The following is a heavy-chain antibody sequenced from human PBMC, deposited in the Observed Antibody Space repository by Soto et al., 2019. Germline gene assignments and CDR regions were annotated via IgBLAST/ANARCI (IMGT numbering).Heavy chain of an antibody. CDR2: IYSGGST. D-gene: IGHD3-10*01. CDR3: AREPHFLGSGSGYYYMYV. J-gene: IGHJ6*03. V-gene: IGHV3-66*01. CDR1: GFTVSSNY. Sequence: EVQLVESGGGLVQPGGSLRLSCAASGFTVSSNYMSWVRQAPGKGLEWVSVIYSGGSTYYADSVKGRFTIARDNSKNTLYLQMNSLRAEDTAVYYCAREPHFLGSGSGYYYMYVWGKGTTVTVSS.